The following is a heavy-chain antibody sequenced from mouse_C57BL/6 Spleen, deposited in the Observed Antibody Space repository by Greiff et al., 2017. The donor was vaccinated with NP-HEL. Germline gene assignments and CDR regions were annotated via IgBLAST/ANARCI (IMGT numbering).Heavy chain of an antibody. V-gene: IGHV14-1*01. CDR3: TTSYDYDVGYFDY. J-gene: IGHJ2*01. D-gene: IGHD2-4*01. Sequence: VQLQQSGAELVRPGASVKLSCTASGFTITDYYMHWVKQRPEQGLEWIGRIDPEDGDTEYAPKFQGKATMTADTSSNTAYLQLSSLTSEDTAVYYCTTSYDYDVGYFDYWGQGTTLTVSS. CDR1: GFTITDYY. CDR2: IDPEDGDT.